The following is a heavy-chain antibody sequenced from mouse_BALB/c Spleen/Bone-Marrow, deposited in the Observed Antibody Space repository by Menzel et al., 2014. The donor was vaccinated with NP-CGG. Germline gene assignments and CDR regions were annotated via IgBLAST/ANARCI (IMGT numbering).Heavy chain of an antibody. CDR2: ISSGGSYT. Sequence: EVKLVESGGDLVKPGGSLKLSCAASGFTLSNYGMSWVRQTPDKRLEWVATISSGGSYTYYPDSVKGRFTISRDNAKNTLYLQMSSLKSEDTAMYYCARRDGGPMDYWGQGTSVTVSS. CDR1: GFTLSNYG. J-gene: IGHJ4*01. CDR3: ARRDGGPMDY. V-gene: IGHV5-6*02. D-gene: IGHD2-3*01.